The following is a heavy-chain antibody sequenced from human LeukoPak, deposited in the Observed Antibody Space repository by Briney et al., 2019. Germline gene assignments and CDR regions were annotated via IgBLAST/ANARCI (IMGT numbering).Heavy chain of an antibody. Sequence: SETLSLTCAVYGGSFSGYYWSWIRQPPGKGLEWIGEINHSGSTNYNPSLKSRVTISVDTSKNQFSLKLSSVTAADTAAYYCARQTIAVAGIDYWGQGTLVTVSS. J-gene: IGHJ4*02. CDR2: INHSGST. CDR3: ARQTIAVAGIDY. CDR1: GGSFSGYY. V-gene: IGHV4-34*01. D-gene: IGHD6-19*01.